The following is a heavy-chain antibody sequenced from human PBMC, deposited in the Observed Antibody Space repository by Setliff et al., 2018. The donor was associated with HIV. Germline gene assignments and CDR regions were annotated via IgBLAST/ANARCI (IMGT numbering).Heavy chain of an antibody. CDR2: INPNTGGA. D-gene: IGHD6-13*01. CDR1: GYTFTDHY. Sequence: ASVKVSCKSSGYTFTDHYMHWVRQAPGQGLEWMGRINPNTGGANYAQIFQGRVTMTRDTSIGTAYMELNRLRSDDTAIYYCAREECTSWPRVHYWGQGALVTVSS. CDR3: AREECTSWPRVHY. J-gene: IGHJ4*02. V-gene: IGHV1-2*06.